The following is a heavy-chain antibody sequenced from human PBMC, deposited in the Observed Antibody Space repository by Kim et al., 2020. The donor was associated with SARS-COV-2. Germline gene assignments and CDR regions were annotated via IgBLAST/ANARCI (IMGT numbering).Heavy chain of an antibody. D-gene: IGHD3-22*01. Sequence: GGSLRLSCAASGFTFSSYGMHWVRQAPGKGLEWVAAITYSGSNKYYADSVKGRFTISRDNSKNTLYLQMNSLRAEDTAVYYCARDQRYYDGSGCYSHFD. CDR3: ARDQRYYDGSGCYSHFD. CDR2: ITYSGSNK. CDR1: GFTFSSYG. J-gene: IGHJ4*01. V-gene: IGHV3-30*03.